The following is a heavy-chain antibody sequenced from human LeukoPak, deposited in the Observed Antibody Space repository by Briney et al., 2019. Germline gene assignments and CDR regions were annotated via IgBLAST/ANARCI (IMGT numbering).Heavy chain of an antibody. CDR1: EFTFSNNW. CDR3: VRAWDY. V-gene: IGHV3-74*01. J-gene: IGHJ4*02. CDR2: ISSDGSST. Sequence: GGSLRLSCVVSEFTFSNNWMYWVRQAPGKGLVWVSRISSDGSSTDFADSVKGRFTISRDSAKNTLYLQMNCLRAEDTAVYYCVRAWDYWGQGTLVTVSS.